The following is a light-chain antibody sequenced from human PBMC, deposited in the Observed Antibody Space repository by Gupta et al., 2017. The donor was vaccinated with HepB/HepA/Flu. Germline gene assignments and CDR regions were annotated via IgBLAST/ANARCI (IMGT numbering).Light chain of an antibody. CDR3: QVWDSSTVV. V-gene: IGLV3-9*01. Sequence: SYELTKPLSVSVALGQTARITCGGNNIGSKNVNWYQQKPGQAPVLVIYRDSNRPSGIPERFSGSNSGNTATLTISRAQAGDEADYYCQVWDSSTVVFGGGTKLTVL. CDR1: NIGSKN. J-gene: IGLJ2*01. CDR2: RDS.